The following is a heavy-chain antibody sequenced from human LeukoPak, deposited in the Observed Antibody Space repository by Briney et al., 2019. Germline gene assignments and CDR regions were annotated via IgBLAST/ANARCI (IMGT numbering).Heavy chain of an antibody. J-gene: IGHJ6*03. CDR3: ARVHRSGRLSYFYYYMGV. Sequence: GGSLRVSCAASGFTVSTNHLSWVRQAPGKGLEWVSIIYSSGTTYYADSVKGRFTISIDNSLNTLNLQMNGVGTEDTATYYCARVHRSGRLSYFYYYMGVWGKGTMVTVSS. D-gene: IGHD6-6*01. CDR2: IYSSGTT. V-gene: IGHV3-66*01. CDR1: GFTVSTNH.